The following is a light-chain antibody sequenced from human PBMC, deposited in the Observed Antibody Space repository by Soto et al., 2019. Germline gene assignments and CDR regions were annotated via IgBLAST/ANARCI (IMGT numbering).Light chain of an antibody. J-gene: IGKJ5*01. Sequence: DIQMTQSPSSLSASVGARVTITCQASQDISNYLNWYQQKPGKAPKLLIYDASNLETGVPSRLSGSGSRTDFTFTISSLQPEDIATYYCQQYDNLPITFGQGTRLEIK. CDR3: QQYDNLPIT. CDR2: DAS. V-gene: IGKV1-33*01. CDR1: QDISNY.